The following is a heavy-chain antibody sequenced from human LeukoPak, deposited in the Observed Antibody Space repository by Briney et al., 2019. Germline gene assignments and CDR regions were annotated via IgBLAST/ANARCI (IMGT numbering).Heavy chain of an antibody. CDR1: GFTFSSYW. CDR2: ISGSGGST. CDR3: AKDARGYSYGLYYFDY. V-gene: IGHV3-23*01. D-gene: IGHD5-18*01. J-gene: IGHJ4*02. Sequence: GALRLSCAASGFTFSSYWMHWVRQAPGKGLEWVSAISGSGGSTYYADSVKGRFTISRDNSKNTLYLQMSSLRAEDTAVYYCAKDARGYSYGLYYFDYWGQGTLVTVSS.